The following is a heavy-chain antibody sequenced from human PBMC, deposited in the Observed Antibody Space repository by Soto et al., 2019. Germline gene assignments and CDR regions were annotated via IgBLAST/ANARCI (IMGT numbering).Heavy chain of an antibody. V-gene: IGHV4-34*01. Sequence: SETPSISCAVCGGPVCGYYWGGIRQQPGEGLEWIGDFNHGGSTNYNPSLKSRVTISVDTSKNQFSLNLTSVTAADTAVYYCARLPQVRTYNWFDPWGQGTLVTVSS. CDR3: ARLPQVRTYNWFDP. CDR2: FNHGGST. J-gene: IGHJ5*02. CDR1: GGPVCGYY.